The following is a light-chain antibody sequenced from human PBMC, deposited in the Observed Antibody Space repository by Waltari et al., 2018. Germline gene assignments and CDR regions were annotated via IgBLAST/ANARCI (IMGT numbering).Light chain of an antibody. CDR1: SSNIGSNP. Sequence: QSVLTQPPSASGTPGQRVTISCSGSSSNIGSNPVNWYQQLPGTAPKLLIYTNNRRPSGVPDRFPGSKSGTSASLAISGLQSEDEAHYYCATWDDSLNGNVFGSGTKVIVL. V-gene: IGLV1-44*01. J-gene: IGLJ6*01. CDR2: TNN. CDR3: ATWDDSLNGNV.